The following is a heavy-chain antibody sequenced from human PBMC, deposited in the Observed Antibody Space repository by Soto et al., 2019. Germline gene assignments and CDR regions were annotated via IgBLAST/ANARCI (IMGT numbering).Heavy chain of an antibody. V-gene: IGHV4-31*03. D-gene: IGHD3-22*01. CDR2: IYYSGST. J-gene: IGHJ5*02. Sequence: SETLSLTCTVSGGSISSGDYYWSWIRQHPGKGLEWIGYIYYSGSTYYNPSLKSRVTISVDTSKNQFSLKLSSVTAADTAVYYCARELVSDDSSGYYLWGQGTLVTVSS. CDR1: GGSISSGDYY. CDR3: ARELVSDDSSGYYL.